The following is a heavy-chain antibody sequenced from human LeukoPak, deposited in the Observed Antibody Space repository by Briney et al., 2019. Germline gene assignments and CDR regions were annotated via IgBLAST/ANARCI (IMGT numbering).Heavy chain of an antibody. D-gene: IGHD5-24*01. CDR1: GFTFSSYA. CDR2: ISNDGSDK. Sequence: GGSLRLSCAASGFTFSSYAKHWVRQAPGKGLEWVAVISNDGSDKHYADSVKGRFTISRDNAKNTLYLQMNSLRAEDTAVYYCARERAVEMATISPLDYWGQGTLVTVSS. J-gene: IGHJ4*02. V-gene: IGHV3-30-3*01. CDR3: ARERAVEMATISPLDY.